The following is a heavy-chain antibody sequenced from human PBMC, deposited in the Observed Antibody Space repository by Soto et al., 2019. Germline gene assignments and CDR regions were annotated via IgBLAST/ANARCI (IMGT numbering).Heavy chain of an antibody. J-gene: IGHJ6*02. CDR2: IIPILGIA. Sequence: QVQLVQSGAEVKKLGSSVKVSCKASGGTFSSYTISWVRQAPGQGLEWMGRIIPILGIANYAQKFQGRVTITADQSTSTAYMEPGSLRSEDTAVYYLADLQWLDIQSDYYYYGMDVWGQGITVTVSS. D-gene: IGHD6-19*01. CDR3: ADLQWLDIQSDYYYYGMDV. V-gene: IGHV1-69*02. CDR1: GGTFSSYT.